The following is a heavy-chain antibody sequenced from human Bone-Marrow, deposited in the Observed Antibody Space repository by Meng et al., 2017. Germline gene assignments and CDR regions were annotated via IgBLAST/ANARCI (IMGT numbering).Heavy chain of an antibody. J-gene: IGHJ3*02. Sequence: GESLKISCAASGFSFSDYEMNWVRQAPGKGLEWVSYISGSGDTMYHADSVKGRFTISRDNAKNSLYLQMNSLRSEDTAVYYCARWSPRDAFDIWGQGTMVTVSS. CDR1: GFSFSDYE. V-gene: IGHV3-48*03. CDR3: ARWSPRDAFDI. CDR2: ISGSGDTM.